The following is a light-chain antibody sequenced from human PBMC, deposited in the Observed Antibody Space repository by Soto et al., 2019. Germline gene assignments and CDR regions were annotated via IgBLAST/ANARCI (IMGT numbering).Light chain of an antibody. Sequence: QSALTQPDSVSGSPGQSITISCTGTSSDVGGYNYVSWYQQHPGKAPKLMIYEVSNRPSGVSNRFSGSKSGNTASLTISGLQAEDEADYYCSSYTISSTLVFGTGTKLTVL. CDR3: SSYTISSTLV. CDR2: EVS. CDR1: SSDVGGYNY. J-gene: IGLJ1*01. V-gene: IGLV2-14*01.